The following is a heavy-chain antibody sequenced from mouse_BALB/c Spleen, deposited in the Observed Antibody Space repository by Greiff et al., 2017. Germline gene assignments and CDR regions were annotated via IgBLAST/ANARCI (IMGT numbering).Heavy chain of an antibody. V-gene: IGHV5-6-5*01. CDR1: GFTFSSYA. J-gene: IGHJ4*01. Sequence: DVQLVESGGGLVKPGGSLKLSCAASGFTFSSYAMSWVRQTPEKRLEWVASISSGGSTYYPDSVKGRFTISRDNARNILYLQMSSLRSEDTAMYYCARGIYYDYDGGMDYWGQGTSVTVSS. CDR2: ISSGGST. CDR3: ARGIYYDYDGGMDY. D-gene: IGHD2-4*01.